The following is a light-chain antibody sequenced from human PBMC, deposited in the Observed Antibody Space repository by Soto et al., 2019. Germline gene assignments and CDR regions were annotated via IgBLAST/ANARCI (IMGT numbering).Light chain of an antibody. CDR1: SSDVGSDYNY. CDR2: DVS. CDR3: CSYTSISTYV. V-gene: IGLV2-14*03. Sequence: QSALTRPASVSVSPGQSIAISCTGTSSDVGSDYNYVSWYQQHPGKAPKLMVYDVSTRPSGVSNRFSGSKSGTTASLTISGLQAEDEADYYCCSYTSISTYVFGTGTKLTVL. J-gene: IGLJ1*01.